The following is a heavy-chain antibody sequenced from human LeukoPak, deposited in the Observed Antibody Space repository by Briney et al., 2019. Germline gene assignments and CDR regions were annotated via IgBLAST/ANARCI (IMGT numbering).Heavy chain of an antibody. CDR1: GFTFSSYG. CDR2: IRYDGSNK. CDR3: AKDWAGMITFGGVIES. V-gene: IGHV3-30*02. J-gene: IGHJ5*01. D-gene: IGHD3-16*01. Sequence: GGSLRLSCAASGFTFSSYGMHWVRQAPGKGLEWVAFIRYDGSNKYYADSVKGRFTISRDNSKNTLYLQMNSLRAEDTAVYYCAKDWAGMITFGGVIESWGQGTLVTVSS.